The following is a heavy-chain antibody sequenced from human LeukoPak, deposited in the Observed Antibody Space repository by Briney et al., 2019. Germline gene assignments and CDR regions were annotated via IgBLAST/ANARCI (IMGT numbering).Heavy chain of an antibody. D-gene: IGHD6-25*01. Sequence: PGGSLRLSCAASGFTLSNYAMSWVRQAPGKALEWVSAITSGGGTTYYAGSVKGRFTISRDNSKNTLHLQMNSLRAEDTAVYYCARDPPRAAWVFDYWGQGTLVSVSS. V-gene: IGHV3-23*01. CDR2: ITSGGGTT. CDR1: GFTLSNYA. CDR3: ARDPPRAAWVFDY. J-gene: IGHJ4*02.